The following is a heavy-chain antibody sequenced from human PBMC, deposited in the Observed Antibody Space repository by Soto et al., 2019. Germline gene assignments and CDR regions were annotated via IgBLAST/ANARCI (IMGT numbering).Heavy chain of an antibody. V-gene: IGHV1-69*02. D-gene: IGHD3-10*01. CDR3: ASSYGSGYRAFDY. CDR2: LNRNLNMS. CDR1: GDTLTFYS. J-gene: IGHJ4*02. Sequence: QVQLVQSGAEVKKPGSSVRVSCKATGDTLTFYSINWVRQAPGLGPEWTGRLNRNLNMSSYAERFQGRITMTAEKSASTADMDLSSLSSEDTAMYYCASSYGSGYRAFDYWCLGALVTISS.